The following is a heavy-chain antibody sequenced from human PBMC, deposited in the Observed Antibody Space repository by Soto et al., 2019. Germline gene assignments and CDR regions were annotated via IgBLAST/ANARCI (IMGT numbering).Heavy chain of an antibody. CDR2: MSYDGSNK. J-gene: IGHJ4*02. V-gene: IGHV3-30-3*01. CDR1: GFTFSSYA. CDR3: ARDWGAY. Sequence: QVQLVESGGGVVQPGRSLRLSCAASGFTFSSYAMHWVRRAPGKGLEWMAVMSYDGSNKYYADSVKGRFTISRDNSKITLYLQMHRLRHEDTSLCYCARDWGAYWGQGTLVIVSS. D-gene: IGHD3-16*01.